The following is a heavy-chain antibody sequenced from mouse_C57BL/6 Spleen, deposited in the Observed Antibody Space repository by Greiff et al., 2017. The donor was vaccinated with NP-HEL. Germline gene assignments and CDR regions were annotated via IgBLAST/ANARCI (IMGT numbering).Heavy chain of an antibody. CDR3: SWDDY. Sequence: VQLQQSGPELVKPGASVKISCKASGYTFTDYYMNWVKQSHGKSLEWIGDINPNNGGTSYNQKFKGKATLIVDKSSSTAYMELRSLTSEDSAVYYCSWDDYWGQGTTLTVSS. CDR2: INPNNGGT. V-gene: IGHV1-26*01. J-gene: IGHJ2*01. CDR1: GYTFTDYY. D-gene: IGHD4-1*01.